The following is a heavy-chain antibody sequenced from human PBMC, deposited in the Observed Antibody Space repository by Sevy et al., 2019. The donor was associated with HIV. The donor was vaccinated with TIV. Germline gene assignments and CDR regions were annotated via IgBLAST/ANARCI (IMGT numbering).Heavy chain of an antibody. V-gene: IGHV3-33*01. Sequence: GGSLRLSCAASGFTFSTYGMHWVRQAPGTGLEWVAVIWFDGSNTYYADPVKGRFTISRDIAKNTLHLQMNSLRAEDTAVYYCARDLEFYDYGDYGPAFMPDYWGQGTLVTVSS. J-gene: IGHJ4*02. CDR3: ARDLEFYDYGDYGPAFMPDY. D-gene: IGHD4-17*01. CDR1: GFTFSTYG. CDR2: IWFDGSNT.